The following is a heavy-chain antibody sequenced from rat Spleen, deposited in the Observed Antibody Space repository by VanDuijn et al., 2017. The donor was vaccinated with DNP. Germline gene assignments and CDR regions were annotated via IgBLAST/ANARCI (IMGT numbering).Heavy chain of an antibody. V-gene: IGHV5-27*01. Sequence: EVQLVESGGGLVQPGKSLKLSCAASGFTFNNYGMAWVRQTPAKGLEWVAVIGFSGGGPYYRDSVKGRFTISRDNAKSTLYLQMDSLRSEDTATYYCTSDNWKIAYWGQGTLVIVSS. J-gene: IGHJ3*01. CDR2: IGFSGGGP. D-gene: IGHD4-2*01. CDR3: TSDNWKIAY. CDR1: GFTFNNYG.